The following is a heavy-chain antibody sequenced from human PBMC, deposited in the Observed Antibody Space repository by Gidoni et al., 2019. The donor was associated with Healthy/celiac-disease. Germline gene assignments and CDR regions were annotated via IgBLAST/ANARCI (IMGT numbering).Heavy chain of an antibody. Sequence: QVPLAESGGGVVQPGRALRLPCAASGFTCSSYGMSWVRPAPGKGLEWVSVICDGGSNKYYADSGKCRFTISRDNSKNTLYLQMNSLRAEDTAVYYCARDQDDSSGYYYWYFDLWGRGTLVTVSS. CDR2: ICDGGSNK. D-gene: IGHD3-22*01. J-gene: IGHJ2*01. CDR1: GFTCSSYG. CDR3: ARDQDDSSGYYYWYFDL. V-gene: IGHV3-33*01.